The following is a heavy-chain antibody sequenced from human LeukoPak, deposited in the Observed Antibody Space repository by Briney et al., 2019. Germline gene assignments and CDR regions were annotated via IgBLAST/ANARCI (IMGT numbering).Heavy chain of an antibody. CDR1: GGSFSGYY. CDR2: INHSGGT. CDR3: VRGLYCTSTNCYKDY. J-gene: IGHJ4*02. D-gene: IGHD2-2*02. V-gene: IGHV4-34*01. Sequence: SETLSLTCVVYGGSFSGYYWSWIRQPPGTGLEWIGEINHSGGTNYNPSTKSRVIISADTSKNQFSLKLYSVTAADTAVYYCVRGLYCTSTNCYKDYWGQGTLVTVSS.